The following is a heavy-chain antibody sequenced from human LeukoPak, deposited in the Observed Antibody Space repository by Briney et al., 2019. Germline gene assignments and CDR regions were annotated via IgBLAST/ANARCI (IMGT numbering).Heavy chain of an antibody. D-gene: IGHD3-22*01. V-gene: IGHV3-23*01. Sequence: GGSLRLSCAASGFTFSSYAMSWVRQAPGKGLEWVSAISGSGGSTYYADSVKGRFTISRDNSKNTLYLQMNSLRAEDTAVYYCARDSSGYGSFDYWGRGTLVTVSS. J-gene: IGHJ4*02. CDR3: ARDSSGYGSFDY. CDR2: ISGSGGST. CDR1: GFTFSSYA.